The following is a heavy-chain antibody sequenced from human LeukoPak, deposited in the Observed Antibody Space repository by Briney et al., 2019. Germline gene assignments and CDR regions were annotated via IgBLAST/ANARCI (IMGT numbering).Heavy chain of an antibody. V-gene: IGHV3-7*01. CDR2: IKQGGSEK. Sequence: PGGSLRLSCAASGFTLSYYWMSWVRQAPGKGLEWVANIKQGGSEKNYVDSVKGRFTISRDNAKNSLYLQMNSLRAEDTAVYYCARDRGGHSYWGQGTLVTVSS. J-gene: IGHJ4*02. CDR3: ARDRGGHSY. CDR1: GFTLSYYW.